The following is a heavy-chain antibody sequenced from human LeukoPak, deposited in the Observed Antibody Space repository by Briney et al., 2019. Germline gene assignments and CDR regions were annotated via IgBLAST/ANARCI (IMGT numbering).Heavy chain of an antibody. D-gene: IGHD1-26*01. CDR2: INSDGSST. J-gene: IGHJ4*02. CDR1: GFTFSSYW. V-gene: IGHV3-74*01. Sequence: GGSLRLSCAASGFTFSSYWMHWVRQAPGKALVWVSRINSDGSSTSYADSVKGRFTISRDNAKNTLYLQMDSLRAEDTAVYYCARDSGSYSFDYWGQGTLVTVSS. CDR3: ARDSGSYSFDY.